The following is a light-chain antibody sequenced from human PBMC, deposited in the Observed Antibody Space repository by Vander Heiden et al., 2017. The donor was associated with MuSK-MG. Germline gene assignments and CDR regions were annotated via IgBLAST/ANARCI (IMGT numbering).Light chain of an antibody. Sequence: EIVLTQSPGTLSLSPGERATLSCRASQSISSNYLAWHQQKLGQAPRLLIFGASSRATGIPDRFSGSGSGTDFTLTISRLEPEDFAVYYCQQDGRSPATFGQGTKVEIK. CDR1: QSISSNY. CDR2: GAS. CDR3: QQDGRSPAT. J-gene: IGKJ1*01. V-gene: IGKV3-20*01.